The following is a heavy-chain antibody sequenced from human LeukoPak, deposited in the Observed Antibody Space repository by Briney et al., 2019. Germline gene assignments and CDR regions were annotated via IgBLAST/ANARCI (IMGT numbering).Heavy chain of an antibody. D-gene: IGHD3-22*01. Sequence: GASVKVSCKASGYTFTSYYMHWVRQAPGQGLEWMGIIDPSGGSTSYAQKFQGRVTMTRDMSTSTVYMELSSLRSEDTAVYYCARARGVLLPSPRDAFDIWGQGTMVTVSS. J-gene: IGHJ3*02. V-gene: IGHV1-46*01. CDR1: GYTFTSYY. CDR3: ARARGVLLPSPRDAFDI. CDR2: IDPSGGST.